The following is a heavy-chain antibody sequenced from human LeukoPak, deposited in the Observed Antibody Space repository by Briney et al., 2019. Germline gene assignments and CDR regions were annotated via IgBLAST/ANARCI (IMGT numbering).Heavy chain of an antibody. CDR2: ISSSGSTI. J-gene: IGHJ4*02. CDR1: GFTFSSYE. V-gene: IGHV3-48*03. Sequence: GGSLRLSCAASGFTFSSYEMNWVRQAPGKGLEWVSYISSSGSTIYYADSVKGRFTISRDNAKNSLYLQMNSLRAEDTAVYYCARDSRPITYYYDSSGYVFDYWGQGTLVTVSS. D-gene: IGHD3-22*01. CDR3: ARDSRPITYYYDSSGYVFDY.